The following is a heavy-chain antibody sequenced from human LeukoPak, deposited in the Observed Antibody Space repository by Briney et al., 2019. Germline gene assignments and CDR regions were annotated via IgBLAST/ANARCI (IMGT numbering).Heavy chain of an antibody. J-gene: IGHJ4*02. CDR1: GGSISSGGYY. CDR3: ARGAIITMVRGVPSAPYYFDY. D-gene: IGHD3-10*01. Sequence: SETLSLTCTVSGGSISSGGYYWSWIRQHPGKGLEWIGYIYYSGSTYYNPSLKSRVTISVDTSKNQFSLKLSSVTAADTAVYYCARGAIITMVRGVPSAPYYFDYGGQGTLVTVSS. V-gene: IGHV4-31*03. CDR2: IYYSGST.